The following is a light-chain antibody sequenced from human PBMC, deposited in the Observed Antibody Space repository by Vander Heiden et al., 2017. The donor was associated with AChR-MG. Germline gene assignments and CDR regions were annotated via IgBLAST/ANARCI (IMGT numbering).Light chain of an antibody. Sequence: DIQMTQSPSSLSASVGDRVSVTCRASQGIVSFLNWYQQKPGQAPKLLIYGASNLQGGVPSRFSATGSGTDFVFTISSLQPEDFATYYCQQTYSVPYTFGQGTKLEIK. CDR2: GAS. V-gene: IGKV1-39*01. J-gene: IGKJ2*01. CDR1: QGIVSF. CDR3: QQTYSVPYT.